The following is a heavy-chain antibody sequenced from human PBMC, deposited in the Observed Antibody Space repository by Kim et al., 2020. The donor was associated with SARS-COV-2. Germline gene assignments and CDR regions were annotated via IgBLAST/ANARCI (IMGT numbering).Heavy chain of an antibody. CDR1: GFTFSSYA. CDR3: AKGPFISSSYHHYPYPWDYYYYGMDV. CDR2: ISGSGGST. D-gene: IGHD2-15*01. Sequence: GGSLRLSCAASGFTFSSYAMSWVRQAPGKGLEWVSAISGSGGSTYYADSVKGRFTISRDNSKNTLYLQMNSLRAEDTAVYYCAKGPFISSSYHHYPYPWDYYYYGMDVWGQGTTVTVSS. J-gene: IGHJ6*02. V-gene: IGHV3-23*01.